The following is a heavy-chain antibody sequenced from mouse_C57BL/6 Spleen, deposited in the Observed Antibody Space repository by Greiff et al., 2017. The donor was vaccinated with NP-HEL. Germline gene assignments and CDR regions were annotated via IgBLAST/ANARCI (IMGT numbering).Heavy chain of an antibody. D-gene: IGHD2-4*01. V-gene: IGHV1-53*01. CDR1: GYTFTSYW. CDR2: INPSNGGT. Sequence: VQLQQSGTELVKPGASVKLSCKASGYTFTSYWMHWVKQRPGQGLEWIGNINPSNGGTNYNEKFKSKATLTVDKSSSTAYMQLSSLTSEDSAVEYCARGGLYDYDDGFAYWGQGTLVTVSA. CDR3: ARGGLYDYDDGFAY. J-gene: IGHJ3*01.